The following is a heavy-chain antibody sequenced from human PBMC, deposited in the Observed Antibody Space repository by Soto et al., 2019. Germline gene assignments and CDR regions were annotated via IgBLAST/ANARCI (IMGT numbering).Heavy chain of an antibody. Sequence: EVQLVESGGGLVQPGGSLRLSCKASGVTFSAYCMNWVRQAPGKGLEWVSRIRYDVVGANYAETVQGRFSISRDNVKQMLYFEMNSLRPDATAVDYCTRVGATWMDFWGQGTKVTVS. CDR3: TRVGATWMDF. V-gene: IGHV3-74*01. D-gene: IGHD1-26*01. CDR1: GVTFSAYC. J-gene: IGHJ6*02. CDR2: IRYDVVGA.